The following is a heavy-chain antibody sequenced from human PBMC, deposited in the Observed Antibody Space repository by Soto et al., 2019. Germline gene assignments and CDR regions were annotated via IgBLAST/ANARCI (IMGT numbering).Heavy chain of an antibody. D-gene: IGHD2-15*01. CDR1: GGTFSSCA. V-gene: IGHV1-69*13. Sequence: SVKVSCKASGGTFSSCAISWVRQAPGQGLEWMGGIIPIFGTANYAQKFQGRVTITADESTSTAYMELSSLRSEDTAVYYCARVGYCSGGSPCYYFDYWGQGTLVTVSS. CDR2: IIPIFGTA. CDR3: ARVGYCSGGSPCYYFDY. J-gene: IGHJ4*02.